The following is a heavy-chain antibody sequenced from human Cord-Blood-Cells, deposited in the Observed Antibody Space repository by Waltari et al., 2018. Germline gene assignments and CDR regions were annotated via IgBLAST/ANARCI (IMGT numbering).Heavy chain of an antibody. J-gene: IGHJ4*02. CDR1: GYSISSGYY. D-gene: IGHD6-6*01. CDR2: IYHSGST. Sequence: QVQLQESGPGLVKPSETLSLTCTVSGYSISSGYYWGWIRQPPGKGLEWIGSIYHSGSTYHNPSLKSRVTISVDTSKNQFSLKLSSVTAADTAVYYCARGPIQLDYWGQGTLVTVSS. V-gene: IGHV4-38-2*02. CDR3: ARGPIQLDY.